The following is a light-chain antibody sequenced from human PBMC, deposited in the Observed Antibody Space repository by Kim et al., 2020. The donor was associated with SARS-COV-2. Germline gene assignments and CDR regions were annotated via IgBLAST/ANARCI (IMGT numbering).Light chain of an antibody. V-gene: IGKV3-11*01. CDR3: QKCSPWRVS. J-gene: IGKJ4*01. CDR2: DAS. CDR1: QSVSSS. Sequence: EIVLTQSPAALSLSPGERATLSCRASQSVSSSLAWYQQKPGQAPRLLMYDASNRATGIPARFSGTGSGTDFTLTISSLEPEDFAVYYWQKCSPWRVSFGGGTKVDIK.